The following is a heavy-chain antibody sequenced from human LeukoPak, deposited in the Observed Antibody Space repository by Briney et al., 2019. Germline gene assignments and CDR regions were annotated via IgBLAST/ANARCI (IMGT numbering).Heavy chain of an antibody. CDR1: GFTFSSYA. Sequence: PGGSLRLSCAASGFTFSSYAMSWVRQAPGKGLEWVSAISGSGGSTYYADSVKGRFTISRDNSKNTLSLQMNSLRAEDTAVYYCAGDDTAAAGILDYWGQGTLVTVSS. CDR2: ISGSGGST. D-gene: IGHD6-13*01. V-gene: IGHV3-23*01. J-gene: IGHJ4*02. CDR3: AGDDTAAAGILDY.